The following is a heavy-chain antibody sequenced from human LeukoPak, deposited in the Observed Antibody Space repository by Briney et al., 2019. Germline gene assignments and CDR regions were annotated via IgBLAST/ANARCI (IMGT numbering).Heavy chain of an antibody. D-gene: IGHD5-18*01. CDR1: GGSISSGDYY. V-gene: IGHV4-30-4*01. J-gene: IGHJ6*02. CDR2: IYYSGST. Sequence: PSQTLSLTCTVSGGSISSGDYYWSWIRQPPGKGLEWIGYIYYSGSTYYNPSLKSRVTIPVDTSKNQFSLKLSSVTAADTAVYYCARVDTAMVYYYGMDVWGQGTTVTVSS. CDR3: ARVDTAMVYYYGMDV.